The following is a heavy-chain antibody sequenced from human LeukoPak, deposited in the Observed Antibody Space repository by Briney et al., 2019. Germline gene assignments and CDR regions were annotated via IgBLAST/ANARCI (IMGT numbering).Heavy chain of an antibody. CDR3: ARGIDRVVGGDY. V-gene: IGHV1-2*02. CDR1: GYTFTGYY. J-gene: IGHJ4*02. Sequence: ASVKVSCKASGYTFTGYYMHWVRQAPGQRREWMGWIIPNSGGTKYAQTFQGSVTMTRDTSISTAYMELSRLRSDDTAVYYCARGIDRVVGGDYWGQGTLVTVSS. D-gene: IGHD2-15*01. CDR2: IIPNSGGT.